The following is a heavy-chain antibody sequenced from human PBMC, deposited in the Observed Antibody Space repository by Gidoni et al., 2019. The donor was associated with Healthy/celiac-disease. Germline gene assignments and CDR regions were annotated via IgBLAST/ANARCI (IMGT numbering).Heavy chain of an antibody. D-gene: IGHD2-21*02. V-gene: IGHV4-34*01. J-gene: IGHJ4*02. CDR2: INHSGST. Sequence: QVQLQQWGAGLLKPSETLSLTCAVYGGSFSGYYWSWIRQPPGKGLEWIGEINHSGSTNYNPSLKSRVTISVDTSKNQFSLKLSSVTDADTAVYYCARGRHCGGDCYSHSDYWGQGTLVTVSS. CDR1: GGSFSGYY. CDR3: ARGRHCGGDCYSHSDY.